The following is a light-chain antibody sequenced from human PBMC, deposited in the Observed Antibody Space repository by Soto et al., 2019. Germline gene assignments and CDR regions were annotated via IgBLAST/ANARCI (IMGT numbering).Light chain of an antibody. CDR3: QSYDSSLSGYV. V-gene: IGLV1-40*01. Sequence: SALTQPPSVSGAPGQRVTSSCTGSSSNIGAGYDVHWYQQLPGTAPKLLIYGNSNRPSGVPDRFSGSKSGTSASLAITGLQAEDEADYYCQSYDSSLSGYVFGTGTKVTV. CDR2: GNS. CDR1: SSNIGAGYD. J-gene: IGLJ1*01.